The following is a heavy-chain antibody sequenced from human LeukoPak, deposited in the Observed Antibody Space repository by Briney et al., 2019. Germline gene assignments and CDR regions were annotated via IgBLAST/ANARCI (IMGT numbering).Heavy chain of an antibody. D-gene: IGHD2-2*01. V-gene: IGHV1-69*04. CDR3: ARESTSTSCSDY. Sequence: ASVKVSCKASGGTFSSYAISWVRQALGQGLEWMGRIIPILGIANYAQKFQGRVTITADKSTSTAYMELSSLRSEDTTVYYCARESTSTSCSDYWGQGTLVTVSS. J-gene: IGHJ4*02. CDR1: GGTFSSYA. CDR2: IIPILGIA.